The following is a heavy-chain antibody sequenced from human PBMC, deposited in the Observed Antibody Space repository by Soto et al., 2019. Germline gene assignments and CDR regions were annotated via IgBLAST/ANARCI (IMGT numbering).Heavy chain of an antibody. CDR1: GGTFSSYA. Sequence: QVQLVQSGAEVKKPGSSVKVSCKASGGTFSSYAISWVRQAPGQGLEWMGGIIPIFGTANYAQKFQGRVTITADESTSTADMELSSLRSEDTAVYYCARSSVLTGYSSSWYLGWGQGALVTLSS. J-gene: IGHJ4*02. CDR3: ARSSVLTGYSSSWYLG. CDR2: IIPIFGTA. D-gene: IGHD6-13*01. V-gene: IGHV1-69*12.